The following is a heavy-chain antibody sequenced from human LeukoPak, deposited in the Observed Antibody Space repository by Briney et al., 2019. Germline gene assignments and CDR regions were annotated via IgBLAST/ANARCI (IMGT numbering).Heavy chain of an antibody. CDR3: ARTNVYYYDSSDYYPYFDY. CDR2: ISAYNGNT. J-gene: IGHJ4*02. V-gene: IGHV1-18*01. CDR1: GYTFTSYG. D-gene: IGHD3-22*01. Sequence: ASVKVSCKASGYTFTSYGISWVRQAPGQGLEWMGWISAYNGNTNYAQKLQGRVTMTTDTSTSTAYMELRSLRSDDTAVYYCARTNVYYYDSSDYYPYFDYWGQGTLVTVSS.